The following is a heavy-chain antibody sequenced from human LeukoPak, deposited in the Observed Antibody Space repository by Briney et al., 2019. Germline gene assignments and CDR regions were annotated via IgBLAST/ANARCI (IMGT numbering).Heavy chain of an antibody. D-gene: IGHD3-10*01. CDR3: ARARRGYYMDV. V-gene: IGHV1-2*02. CDR1: GYTFTSYG. CDR2: VNPNSGGT. J-gene: IGHJ6*03. Sequence: ASVKVSCKASGYTFTSYGISWVRQAPGQGLEWMGWVNPNSGGTNYAQKFQGRVTMTRDTSISTAYMELSRLRSDDTAVYYCARARRGYYMDVWGKGTTVTVSS.